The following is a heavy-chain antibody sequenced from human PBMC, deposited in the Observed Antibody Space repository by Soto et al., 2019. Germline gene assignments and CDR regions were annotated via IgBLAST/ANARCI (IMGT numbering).Heavy chain of an antibody. Sequence: EVQLVESGGGLVQPGGSLRLSCAASGFTFSNYWMYWVRQAPGKGLVWVSRVNNDGTDTTHADSVKGRFTISRDNAENTLYLQSNSLRAEDTALYYCARGGLQHALDVWGQGSTVTVSS. J-gene: IGHJ6*01. D-gene: IGHD6-13*01. V-gene: IGHV3-74*03. CDR2: VNNDGTDT. CDR1: GFTFSNYW. CDR3: ARGGLQHALDV.